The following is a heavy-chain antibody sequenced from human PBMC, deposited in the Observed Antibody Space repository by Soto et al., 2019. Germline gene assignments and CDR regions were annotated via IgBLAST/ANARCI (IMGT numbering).Heavy chain of an antibody. J-gene: IGHJ6*02. CDR3: ARLYYDFWSGYSSIGLMDV. CDR2: MNPNSGNT. Sequence: ASVKVSCKASGYTFTSYDINWVRQATGQGLEWMGWMNPNSGNTGYAQKFQGRVTMTRNTSISTAYVELSSLRSEDTAVYYCARLYYDFWSGYSSIGLMDVWGQGTTVTVSS. D-gene: IGHD3-3*01. V-gene: IGHV1-8*01. CDR1: GYTFTSYD.